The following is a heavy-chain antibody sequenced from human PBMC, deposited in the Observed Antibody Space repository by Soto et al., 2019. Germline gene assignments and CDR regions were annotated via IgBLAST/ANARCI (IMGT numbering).Heavy chain of an antibody. J-gene: IGHJ6*02. V-gene: IGHV5-51*01. D-gene: IGHD6-19*01. Sequence: GESLKISCKGSGYSFTSYWIGWVRQMPGKGLEWMGIIYPGDSDTRYSPSFQGQVTISADKSISTAYLQWSSLKASDTAMYYWARHGVSTYSSGWPQYYYYYGMDVWGQGTTVTVS. CDR3: ARHGVSTYSSGWPQYYYYYGMDV. CDR2: IYPGDSDT. CDR1: GYSFTSYW.